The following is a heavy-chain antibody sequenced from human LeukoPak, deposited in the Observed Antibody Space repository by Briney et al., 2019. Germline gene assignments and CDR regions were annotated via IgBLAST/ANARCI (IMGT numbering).Heavy chain of an antibody. CDR3: ARVSDRYDDDQNVDY. CDR2: IIPILGIA. J-gene: IGHJ4*02. Sequence: ASVKVSCKASGGXFSSYAISWVRQAPGQGLEWMGRIIPILGIANYAQKFQGRVTITADKSTSTAYMELSNLRSEDTAVYYCARVSDRYDDDQNVDYWGQGTLVTVSS. V-gene: IGHV1-69*04. D-gene: IGHD3-16*01. CDR1: GGXFSSYA.